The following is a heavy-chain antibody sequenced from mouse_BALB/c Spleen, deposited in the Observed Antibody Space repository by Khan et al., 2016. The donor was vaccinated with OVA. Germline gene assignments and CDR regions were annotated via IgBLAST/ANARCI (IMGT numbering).Heavy chain of an antibody. CDR3: ADHLTGWFAY. J-gene: IGHJ3*01. D-gene: IGHD4-1*01. V-gene: IGHV5-6*01. Sequence: EVKVVESGGDLVKPGGSLKLSCAASGFTFSSYSMSWVRQTPDKRLEWVASISSGGDYTYYPDSVKGRFTISRDNAKNTLYLQMSDLKSEDTAMNSWADHLTGWFAYWGQGTRVTVSA. CDR2: ISSGGDYT. CDR1: GFTFSSYS.